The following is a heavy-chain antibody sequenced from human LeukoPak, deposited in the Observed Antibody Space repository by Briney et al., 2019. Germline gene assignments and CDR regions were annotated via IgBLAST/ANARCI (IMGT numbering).Heavy chain of an antibody. CDR3: ARGLGLSRANYFDF. CDR1: GGSFSGYY. Sequence: SETLSLTCAVYGGSFSGYYWSWIRQSPGKRLHCIGEINHSGVTDYNPSLESRVTISVDTSKSQFSLKLNSVTAADTAVYYCARGLGLSRANYFDFWGQGTLVTVSS. J-gene: IGHJ4*02. CDR2: INHSGVT. V-gene: IGHV4-34*01. D-gene: IGHD3-16*01.